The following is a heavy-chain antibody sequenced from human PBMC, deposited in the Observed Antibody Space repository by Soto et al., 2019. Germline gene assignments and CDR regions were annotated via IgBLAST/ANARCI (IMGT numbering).Heavy chain of an antibody. CDR1: GYTFTTYW. Sequence: PGESLKISCEASGYTFTTYWITWVRQMPGEGLEWMERIDPRDSYVNYNPSFQGHVTISVDKSTATAYLQWSSLKASDTAIYYCARWLLRSSLDFWGQGTLVTVSS. CDR2: IDPRDSYV. CDR3: ARWLLRSSLDF. J-gene: IGHJ4*02. V-gene: IGHV5-10-1*01. D-gene: IGHD6-6*01.